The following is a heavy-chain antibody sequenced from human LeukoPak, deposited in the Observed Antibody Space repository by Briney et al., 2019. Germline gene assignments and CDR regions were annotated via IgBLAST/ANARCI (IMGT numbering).Heavy chain of an antibody. CDR3: ATSLNPGLYGSGTYYKVGGDY. CDR1: GFTCSSYW. D-gene: IGHD3-10*01. Sequence: GGSLRLSCAASGFTCSSYWMSWVRQAPGRGLEWVANKKQDGSETYYVDSVKGRFTISRDNAKNSLYLQMNSLRVEDTAVYYCATSLNPGLYGSGTYYKVGGDYWGQGTLVTVSS. V-gene: IGHV3-7*03. J-gene: IGHJ4*02. CDR2: KKQDGSET.